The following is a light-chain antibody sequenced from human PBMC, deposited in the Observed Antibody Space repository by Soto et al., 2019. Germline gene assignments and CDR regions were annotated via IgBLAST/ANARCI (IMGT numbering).Light chain of an antibody. V-gene: IGKV3-15*01. CDR2: YAS. J-gene: IGKJ3*01. CDR3: QHYSTWPPT. CDR1: ESVHRN. Sequence: EMVMTQSPATLSVSPGERVTLSCRASESVHRNLAWYQQKPGPGPSLLLYYASTRATGVPDWFTGSGSGTEFTLTISSLQAEDFGVYHCQHYSTWPPTFGPGTKVEIK.